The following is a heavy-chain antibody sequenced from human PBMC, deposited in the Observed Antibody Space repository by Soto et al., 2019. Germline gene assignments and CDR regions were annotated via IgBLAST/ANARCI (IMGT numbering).Heavy chain of an antibody. CDR1: GGSISSGGYS. J-gene: IGHJ4*02. CDR3: ARGQVVAAQH. D-gene: IGHD2-15*01. Sequence: QLQLQESGSGLVKPSQTLSLTCAVSGGSISSGGYSWSWIRQPPGKGLEWIGYIYHSGRTYSNPSLKSRATISEERPKTQFSLKLSSVTAADTAVYYCARGQVVAAQHWGQGTLVTVSS. CDR2: IYHSGRT. V-gene: IGHV4-30-2*01.